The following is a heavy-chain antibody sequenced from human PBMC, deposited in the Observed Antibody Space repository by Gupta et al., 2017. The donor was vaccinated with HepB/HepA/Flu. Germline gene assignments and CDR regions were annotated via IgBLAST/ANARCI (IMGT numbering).Heavy chain of an antibody. CDR2: INRDAVKT. D-gene: IGHD6-19*01. J-gene: IGHJ4*02. V-gene: IGHV3-23*01. CDR1: GFTFSSFD. Sequence: EVQLLESGGGLLQPGGSLRLPCAASGFTFSSFDLNWVRQSTGKWLDWVSGINRDAVKTHYADFVKGRFTISRDNSRNTLSLQMTSLRVEDTAVYYCAKALSSGRMFYFDSWGQGTLVTVS. CDR3: AKALSSGRMFYFDS.